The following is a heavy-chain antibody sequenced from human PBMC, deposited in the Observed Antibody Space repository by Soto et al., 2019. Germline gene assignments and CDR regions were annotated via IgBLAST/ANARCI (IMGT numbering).Heavy chain of an antibody. CDR2: INPNSGGT. CDR1: CYSFTAYY. CDR3: ARGPRAFDS. V-gene: IGHV1-2*02. Sequence: SDKVSFKASCYSFTAYYIHWVRQAPGRGLEWMGWINPNSGGTNYALKFLGRVTLTRDTSISAVYLEVRRLTSDDKAVYYCARGPRAFDSWGQGTLVTVYS. J-gene: IGHJ4*02.